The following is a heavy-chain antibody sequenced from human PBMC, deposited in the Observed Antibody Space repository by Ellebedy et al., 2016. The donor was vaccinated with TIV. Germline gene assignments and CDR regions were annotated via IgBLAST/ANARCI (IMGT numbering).Heavy chain of an antibody. D-gene: IGHD4-17*01. V-gene: IGHV3-7*01. CDR1: GFTFSAYW. J-gene: IGHJ3*02. CDR2: IKQDGSEK. CDR3: ATDGSYGDYRSPTHAFEM. Sequence: GESLKISCAASGFTFSAYWMTWVRQAPGKGLEWVANIKQDGSEKYYVDSVKGRFTISRDNAKDSLYLLMNSMSAEDTGVYYCATDGSYGDYRSPTHAFEMWGQGTMVTVSS.